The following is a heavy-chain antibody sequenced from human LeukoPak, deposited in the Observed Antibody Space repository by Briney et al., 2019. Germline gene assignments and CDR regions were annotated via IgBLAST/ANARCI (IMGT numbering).Heavy chain of an antibody. CDR1: GFTFSDYY. CDR3: ARGRRLSGSDDY. J-gene: IGHJ4*02. CDR2: ISSSGSTK. V-gene: IGHV3-11*04. Sequence: GGSLRLSCAAAGFTFSDYYMSWIRQAPGKGLEWVSYISSSGSTKYYADSVKGRFTISRDNAENSLYLQMNSLRAEDTAVYYCARGRRLSGSDDYWGQGTLVTVSS. D-gene: IGHD1-26*01.